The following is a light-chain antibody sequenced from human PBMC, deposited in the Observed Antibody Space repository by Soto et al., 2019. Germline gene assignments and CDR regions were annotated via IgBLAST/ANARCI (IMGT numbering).Light chain of an antibody. CDR2: DAS. CDR3: QQRGSWPRT. CDR1: QSVSTY. J-gene: IGKJ1*01. Sequence: EIVLTQSPATLSLSPGDRATLACRASQSVSTYLAWYQQKPGQAPRVVIYDASNRATGIPPRFSGSGSGTDFTLTISSLEPEDFAVYYCQQRGSWPRTFGQGTKVEIK. V-gene: IGKV3-11*01.